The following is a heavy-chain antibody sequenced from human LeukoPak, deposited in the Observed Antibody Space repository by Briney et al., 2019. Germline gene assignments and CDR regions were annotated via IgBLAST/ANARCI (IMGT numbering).Heavy chain of an antibody. CDR1: EFIFSDYW. J-gene: IGHJ5*02. D-gene: IGHD3-10*01. CDR2: IKQGGREE. Sequence: AGGSLRLSCVASEFIFSDYWMSWVRQAPGKGLEWVANIKQGGREEKYVSSVKGRFAISRDDAKSTLYLQMDSLSGDDTAVYYCARDNGGWFDTWGRGPLVTVSS. V-gene: IGHV3-7*03. CDR3: ARDNGGWFDT.